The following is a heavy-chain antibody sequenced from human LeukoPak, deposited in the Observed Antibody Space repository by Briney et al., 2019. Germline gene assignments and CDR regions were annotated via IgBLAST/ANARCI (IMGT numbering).Heavy chain of an antibody. D-gene: IGHD6-19*01. V-gene: IGHV1-69*13. CDR3: ARAAVAGTQSSGFDY. CDR2: IIPIFGTA. CDR1: GGTFSSYA. J-gene: IGHJ4*02. Sequence: ASVKVSCKASGGTFSSYAISWVRQAPGQGLEWMGGIIPIFGTANYAQKFQGRVTITADESTSTAYMELSSLRSEDTAVYYCARAAVAGTQSSGFDYWGQGTLVTVSS.